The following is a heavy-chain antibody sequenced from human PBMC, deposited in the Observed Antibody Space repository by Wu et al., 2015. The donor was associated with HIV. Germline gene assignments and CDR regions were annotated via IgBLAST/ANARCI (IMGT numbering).Heavy chain of an antibody. D-gene: IGHD5-24*01. V-gene: IGHV1-69*05. CDR3: AREQPVREMATVPRAFDL. Sequence: QVQLVQSGAEVKKTGSSVKVSCKASGGTFKSYDISWVRQAPGQGLEWMAGVNPVFPAGKYAQKFQDRVSIITDDVTCTVYMELKGLTSEDTAVYFCAREQPVREMATVPRAFDLWGQGTMVIVSS. CDR1: GGTFKSYD. J-gene: IGHJ3*01. CDR2: VNPVFPAG.